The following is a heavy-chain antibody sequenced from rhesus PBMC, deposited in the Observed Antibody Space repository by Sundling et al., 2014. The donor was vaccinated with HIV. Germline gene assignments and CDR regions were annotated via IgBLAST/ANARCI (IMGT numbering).Heavy chain of an antibody. J-gene: IGHJ4*01. CDR3: ARILSPWNRAFDY. V-gene: IGHV2-95*01. CDR2: IYWNDNT. CDR1: GFSISTSGTG. Sequence: QVTLNESGPALVKPTQTLTLTCTFSGFSISTSGTGVAWIRQSPGKALEWLASIYWNDNTYSLASLKSRLTISKDSSKNQVVLSVTDMDPVDTATYYCARILSPWNRAFDYWGQGVLVIVSS. D-gene: IGHD1-20*01.